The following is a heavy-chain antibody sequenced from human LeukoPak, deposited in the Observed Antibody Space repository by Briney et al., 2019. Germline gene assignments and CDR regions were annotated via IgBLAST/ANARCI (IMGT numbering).Heavy chain of an antibody. J-gene: IGHJ6*03. CDR1: GYTFTSYG. CDR3: ARVVEYQLLFGDYYYYYMDV. CDR2: ISAYNGNT. D-gene: IGHD2-2*01. V-gene: IGHV1-18*01. Sequence: ASVKVSCKASGYTFTSYGISWVRQAPGHGLEWMGWISAYNGNTNYAQKLHGRVTMTTDTSTSTAYMELRSLRSDDTAVYYCARVVEYQLLFGDYYYYYMDVWGKGTTVTVSS.